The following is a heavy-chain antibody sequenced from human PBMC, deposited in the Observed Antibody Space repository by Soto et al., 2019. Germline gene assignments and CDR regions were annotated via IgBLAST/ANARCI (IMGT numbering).Heavy chain of an antibody. J-gene: IGHJ6*02. V-gene: IGHV5-51*01. Sequence: GESMKISCKGSGYSFTSYWSGRVRQMPGKGLEWMGIIYPGDSDTRYSPSFQGQVTISADKSISTAYLQWSSLKASDTAMYYCARGGIVGATFHCYYGMDVWGQGTTVTVSS. CDR2: IYPGDSDT. CDR1: GYSFTSYW. CDR3: ARGGIVGATFHCYYGMDV. D-gene: IGHD1-26*01.